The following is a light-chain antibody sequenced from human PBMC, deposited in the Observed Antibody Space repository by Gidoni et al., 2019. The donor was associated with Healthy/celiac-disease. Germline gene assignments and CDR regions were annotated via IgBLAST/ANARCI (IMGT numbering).Light chain of an antibody. CDR2: YDS. J-gene: IGLJ1*01. Sequence: SYVLTQPPSVSVAPGKTARITCGGNNIGSKSVHWYQQKPGQAPVLVIYYDSDRTSGIPERFSGSNSGNTATLTISRVEAWDEADYYCQVWDSSSVYVFGTGTKVTVL. CDR1: NIGSKS. V-gene: IGLV3-21*04. CDR3: QVWDSSSVYV.